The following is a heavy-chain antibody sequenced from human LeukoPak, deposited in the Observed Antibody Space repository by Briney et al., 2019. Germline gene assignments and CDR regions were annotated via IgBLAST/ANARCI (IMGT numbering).Heavy chain of an antibody. Sequence: PGGSLRLSCEASGFTFSSYAMSWVRQAPGKGLEWVSAISGSGSSTYFADSVKGQFTISRDNSKNTLYLQMNSLRAEDTAVYYCAKDRPSGIVGATRDAFDIWGQGTMVTVSS. V-gene: IGHV3-23*01. CDR2: ISGSGSST. CDR1: GFTFSSYA. J-gene: IGHJ3*02. D-gene: IGHD1-26*01. CDR3: AKDRPSGIVGATRDAFDI.